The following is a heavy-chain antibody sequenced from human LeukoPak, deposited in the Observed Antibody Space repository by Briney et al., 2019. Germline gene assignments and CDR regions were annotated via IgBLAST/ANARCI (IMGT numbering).Heavy chain of an antibody. D-gene: IGHD6-25*01. CDR2: IYSDGVT. J-gene: IGHJ5*02. V-gene: IGHV3-66*02. Sequence: GGSLRLSCAASGFIVNSYGMSWVRQTPGKGLAWVSLIYSDGVTQYADSVKGRFTISRDNSKNTMYLQMNSLRDEDTAVYFCARDRAEGKTWVEFDPWGQGTLVTVSS. CDR1: GFIVNSYG. CDR3: ARDRAEGKTWVEFDP.